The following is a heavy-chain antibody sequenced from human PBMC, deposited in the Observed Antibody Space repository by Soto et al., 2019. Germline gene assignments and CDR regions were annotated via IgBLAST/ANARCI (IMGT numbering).Heavy chain of an antibody. CDR1: GGSISSSSYY. CDR3: ARHILRLPNWFDP. CDR2: IYYSGST. J-gene: IGHJ5*02. Sequence: SETLSLTCTVSGGSISSSSYYWGWIRQPPGKGLEWIGSIYYSGSTYYNPSLKSRVTISVDTSKNQFSLKLSSVTAADTAVYYCARHILRLPNWFDPWGQGTLVTVSS. D-gene: IGHD3-3*01. V-gene: IGHV4-39*01.